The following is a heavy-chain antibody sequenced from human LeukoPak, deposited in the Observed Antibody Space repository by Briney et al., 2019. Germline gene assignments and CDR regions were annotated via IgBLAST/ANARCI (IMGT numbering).Heavy chain of an antibody. V-gene: IGHV3-23*01. CDR3: ARDPVEQWLGYYFDY. CDR2: VSPSGDIT. D-gene: IGHD6-19*01. J-gene: IGHJ4*02. Sequence: GGTLRLSCAASGFIFSSHGMNWVRQAPGKGLAWVSGVSPSGDITYYADSVKGRFTISSDNSKNRVYLQMDSLRFEDAAVYYCARDPVEQWLGYYFDYWGQGTLVTVSS. CDR1: GFIFSSHG.